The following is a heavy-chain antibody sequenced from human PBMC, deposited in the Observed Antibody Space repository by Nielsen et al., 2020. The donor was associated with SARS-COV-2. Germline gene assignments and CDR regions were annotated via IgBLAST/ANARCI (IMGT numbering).Heavy chain of an antibody. Sequence: SETLSLTCAISGGSLTEHDWNWIRQPPGRGLEWLGEILHSGFTNNNPSLTTRLIIFSDKSKNQFSLRLRSVTAADTAIYYCARGRDTTTNSYLDVWGQGTTVTVSS. CDR1: GGSLTEHD. CDR2: ILHSGFT. D-gene: IGHD4-17*01. J-gene: IGHJ6*02. CDR3: ARGRDTTTNSYLDV. V-gene: IGHV4-34*01.